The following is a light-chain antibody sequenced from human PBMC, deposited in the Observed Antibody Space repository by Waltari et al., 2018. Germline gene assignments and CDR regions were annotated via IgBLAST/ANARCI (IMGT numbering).Light chain of an antibody. V-gene: IGKV1-39*01. CDR3: QQTYTTSCT. Sequence: DIQMAQSPSSLSASVGDRVTITCRASQGISNYLNWYQQKPGKAPKLLIYAASSLQGGAPSRFSGSGSGTDFTLTITNLQPEDLANYYCQQTYTTSCTFGQGTKVEI. J-gene: IGKJ1*01. CDR2: AAS. CDR1: QGISNY.